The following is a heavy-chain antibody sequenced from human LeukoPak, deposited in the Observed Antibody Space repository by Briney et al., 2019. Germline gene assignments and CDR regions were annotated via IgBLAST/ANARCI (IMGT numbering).Heavy chain of an antibody. V-gene: IGHV4-34*01. CDR2: INRHGNT. Sequence: SEALSLTCAVSGEPFSGYYWGWIRQPPGKGLELIGEINRHGNTDYNPSLKSRVSMSIDTSKNQFSLKLISVTAADTAVYYCARLVPERFFQLNPEGYYDYWGQGTLVTVSS. CDR3: ARLVPERFFQLNPEGYYDY. CDR1: GEPFSGYY. D-gene: IGHD3-3*01. J-gene: IGHJ4*02.